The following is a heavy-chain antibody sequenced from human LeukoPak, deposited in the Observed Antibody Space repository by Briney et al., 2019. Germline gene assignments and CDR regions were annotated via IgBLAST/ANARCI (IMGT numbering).Heavy chain of an antibody. Sequence: GRSLRLSCAASGFTFSSYGMHWVRQAPGKGLEWVAVISYDGSNKYYADSVKGRFTISRDNSKNTLYLQMNSLRAEDTAVYYCAKDPGGSYDNWFDPWGQGTLVTVSS. V-gene: IGHV3-30*18. CDR3: AKDPGGSYDNWFDP. D-gene: IGHD2-15*01. CDR2: ISYDGSNK. J-gene: IGHJ5*02. CDR1: GFTFSSYG.